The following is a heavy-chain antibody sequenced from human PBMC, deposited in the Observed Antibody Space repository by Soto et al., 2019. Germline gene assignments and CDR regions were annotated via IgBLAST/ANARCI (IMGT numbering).Heavy chain of an antibody. CDR1: GFTFNRHA. J-gene: IGHJ4*02. CDR3: AKVSSAWYAGFFDL. D-gene: IGHD2-8*01. Sequence: GSLRLSCTASGFTFNRHAMTCVRQAPGKGLEWVSGLSDSGGSIYYADSVKGRFTISRDNSMNTLYLQMNTLRAEDTAVYYCAKVSSAWYAGFFDLWGQGTLVTVSS. V-gene: IGHV3-23*01. CDR2: LSDSGGSI.